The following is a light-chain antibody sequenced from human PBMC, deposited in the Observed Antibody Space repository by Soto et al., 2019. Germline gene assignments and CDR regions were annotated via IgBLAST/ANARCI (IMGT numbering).Light chain of an antibody. CDR1: SSNIGAGYD. CDR2: GNN. J-gene: IGLJ1*01. CDR3: HCYDSSLSGAYV. Sequence: QSVLTLPPSVSGAPGQRVTISCTGSSSNIGAGYDVHWYQQLPGTAPKLLIYGNNNRPSGVPDRFSGSKSGTSASLAITGLQPEDESAYYCHCYDSSLSGAYVFGPGTKVTVL. V-gene: IGLV1-40*01.